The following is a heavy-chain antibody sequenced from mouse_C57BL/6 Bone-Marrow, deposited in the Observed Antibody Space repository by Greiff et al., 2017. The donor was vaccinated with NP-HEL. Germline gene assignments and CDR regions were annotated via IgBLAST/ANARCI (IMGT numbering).Heavy chain of an antibody. CDR1: GYTFTDYY. V-gene: IGHV1-26*01. CDR2: INPNNGGT. CDR3: ARGLIYYYGSDFDY. Sequence: EVQLQQSGPELVKPGASVKISCKASGYTFTDYYMNWVKQSHGKSLEWIGDINPNNGGTSYNQKFKGKATLTVDKSSSTAYMELRSLTSEDSAVYYCARGLIYYYGSDFDYWGQGTTLTVSS. J-gene: IGHJ2*01. D-gene: IGHD1-1*01.